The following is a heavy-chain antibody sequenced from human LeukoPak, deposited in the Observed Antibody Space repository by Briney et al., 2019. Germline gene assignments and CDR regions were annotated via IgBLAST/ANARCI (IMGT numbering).Heavy chain of an antibody. CDR1: GFTFNSCA. V-gene: IGHV3-23*01. CDR2: ISGSGGGT. D-gene: IGHD6-19*01. J-gene: IGHJ4*02. Sequence: GGSLRLSCAASGFTFNSCAMSWVRQAPGKGLEWVSAISGSGGGTYYADSVKGRFTISRDNSKNTLSLQMNSLRAEDTAVYYCAKEGEGYSSGWFVDYWGQGTLVTVSS. CDR3: AKEGEGYSSGWFVDY.